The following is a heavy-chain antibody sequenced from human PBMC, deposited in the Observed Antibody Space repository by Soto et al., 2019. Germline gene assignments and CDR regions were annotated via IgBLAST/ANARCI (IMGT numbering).Heavy chain of an antibody. Sequence: LRLSCAASGFTFSSYGMHWVRQAPGKGLEWVAVISYDGSNKYYADSAEGRFTISRDNSKNTLYLQMNSLRAEDTAVYYCAKERLSSSSVPATASYYYYGMDVWGQGTTVTVSS. V-gene: IGHV3-30*18. CDR3: AKERLSSSSVPATASYYYYGMDV. D-gene: IGHD6-6*01. J-gene: IGHJ6*02. CDR1: GFTFSSYG. CDR2: ISYDGSNK.